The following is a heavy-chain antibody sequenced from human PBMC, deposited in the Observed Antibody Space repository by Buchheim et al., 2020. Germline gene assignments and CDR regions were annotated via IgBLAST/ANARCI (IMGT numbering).Heavy chain of an antibody. CDR2: IWYDGSNK. Sequence: QVQLVESGGGVVQPGRSLRLSCAASGFTFSSYGMHWVRQAPGKGLEWVAVIWYDGSNKYYADSVKGRFTISRDNSKNKPYLQMNSLRAEDTAVYYCARDILHDSSGYYHYWGQGTL. D-gene: IGHD3-22*01. J-gene: IGHJ4*02. CDR1: GFTFSSYG. V-gene: IGHV3-33*01. CDR3: ARDILHDSSGYYHY.